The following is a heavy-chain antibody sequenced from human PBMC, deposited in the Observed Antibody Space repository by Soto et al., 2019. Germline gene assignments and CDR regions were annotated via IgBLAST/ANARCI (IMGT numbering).Heavy chain of an antibody. V-gene: IGHV2-5*02. D-gene: IGHD3-22*01. J-gene: IGHJ4*02. CDR1: GFSLSTSGVG. Sequence: QITLKESGPTLVKPTQTLTLTCTFSGFSLSTSGVGVGWIRQPPGKALEWLALIYWDDDKRYSPSLKSRLTITKDTSKNQVVLTMTNMDPVDTATYYCARDSSGYYGFDYWAREPWSPSPQ. CDR3: ARDSSGYYGFDY. CDR2: IYWDDDK.